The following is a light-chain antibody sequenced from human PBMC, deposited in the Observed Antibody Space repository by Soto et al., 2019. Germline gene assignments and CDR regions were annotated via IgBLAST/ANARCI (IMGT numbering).Light chain of an antibody. CDR3: QQYSRHSA. CDR1: QSTSSY. J-gene: IGKJ1*01. Sequence: DIQMTQSPSTLSASVGDRVTITCRASQSTSSYLAWYQQKPGKAPKLLIYQASRLENGVPSRFSGGASGTLFSLTISSLHPDVVATDDCQQYSRHSAFGQGTKGDI. V-gene: IGKV1-5*03. CDR2: QAS.